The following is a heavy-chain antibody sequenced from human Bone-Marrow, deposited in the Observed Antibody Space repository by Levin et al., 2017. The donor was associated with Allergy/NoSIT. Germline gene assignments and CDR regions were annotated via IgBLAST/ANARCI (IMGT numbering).Heavy chain of an antibody. CDR2: ISTGGNTV. D-gene: IGHD2-21*02. J-gene: IGHJ4*02. CDR3: ARDQRAYCGGDCPVGY. CDR1: GFVFSSYS. V-gene: IGHV3-48*02. Sequence: PGGSLRLSCEGSGFVFSSYSMNWVRQAPGKGLEWLAYISTGGNTVYYADSLKGRFTISRDNAKNSLFLQMNNLSDEDTAVYYCARDQRAYCGGDCPVGYWGQGTVVTVSS.